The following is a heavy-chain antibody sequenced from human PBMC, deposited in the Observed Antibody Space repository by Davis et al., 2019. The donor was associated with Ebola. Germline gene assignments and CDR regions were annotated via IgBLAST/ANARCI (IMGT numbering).Heavy chain of an antibody. CDR2: INPSGGST. Sequence: ASVKVSCKASGYTFTSYYMHWVRQAPGQGLEWMGIINPSGGSTSYAQKFQGRVTMTRDTSTSTVYMELSSLRSEDTAVYYCARGTKRSFGVVRKKSNWFDPWGQGTLVTVSS. CDR1: GYTFTSYY. CDR3: ARGTKRSFGVVRKKSNWFDP. J-gene: IGHJ5*02. D-gene: IGHD3-3*01. V-gene: IGHV1-46*01.